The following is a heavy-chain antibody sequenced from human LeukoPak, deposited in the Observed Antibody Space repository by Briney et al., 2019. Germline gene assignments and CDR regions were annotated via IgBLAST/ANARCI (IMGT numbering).Heavy chain of an antibody. J-gene: IGHJ5*02. Sequence: SETLSLTCAVYGGSLNGYYLRGMRQPPPKGLEWIGEINNSGSTNYNPSLKSRVTISVDKSKNQFSLKLSSVTAADTAVYYCARSNWFDPWGQGTLVTVSS. CDR3: ARSNWFDP. V-gene: IGHV4-34*01. CDR2: INNSGST. CDR1: GGSLNGYY.